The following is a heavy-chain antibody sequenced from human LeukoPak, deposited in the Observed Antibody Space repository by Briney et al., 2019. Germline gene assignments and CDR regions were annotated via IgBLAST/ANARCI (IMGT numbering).Heavy chain of an antibody. D-gene: IGHD6-19*01. CDR1: GYTLTGYY. CDR3: ARDPRIAVAGIDYGMDV. V-gene: IGHV1-2*02. J-gene: IGHJ6*02. CDR2: INPNSGGT. Sequence: ASVKVSCKASGYTLTGYYMHWVRQAPGQGLEWMGWINPNSGGTNYAQKFQGRVTMTRDTSISTAYMELSRLRSDDTAVYYCARDPRIAVAGIDYGMDVWGQGTTVTVSS.